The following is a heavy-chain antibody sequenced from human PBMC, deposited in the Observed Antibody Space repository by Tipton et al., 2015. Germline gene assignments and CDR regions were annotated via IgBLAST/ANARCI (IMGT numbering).Heavy chain of an antibody. J-gene: IGHJ6*02. V-gene: IGHV3-48*03. Sequence: SLRLSCAASGFTFGTYEMNWVRQAPGKGLEWISYISSSGSTQYYADSVKGRFTISRGNAKNSLYLQMNSLRAEDTAVYYCARDLEHGMDVWGQGTTVTVSS. CDR1: GFTFGTYE. D-gene: IGHD5-24*01. CDR2: ISSSGSTQ. CDR3: ARDLEHGMDV.